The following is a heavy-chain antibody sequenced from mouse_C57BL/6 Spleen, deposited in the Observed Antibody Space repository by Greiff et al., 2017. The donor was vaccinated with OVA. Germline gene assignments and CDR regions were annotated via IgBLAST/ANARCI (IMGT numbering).Heavy chain of an antibody. V-gene: IGHV5-9*01. J-gene: IGHJ1*03. Sequence: EVQLVESGGGLVKPGGSLKLSCAASGFTFSSYTMSWVRQTPEKRLEWVATISGGGGNTYYPDSVKGRFTISRDNAKNTLYLQMSSLRSEDTALYYCARHPYYYGSSYENFDVWGTGTTVTVSS. D-gene: IGHD1-1*01. CDR2: ISGGGGNT. CDR1: GFTFSSYT. CDR3: ARHPYYYGSSYENFDV.